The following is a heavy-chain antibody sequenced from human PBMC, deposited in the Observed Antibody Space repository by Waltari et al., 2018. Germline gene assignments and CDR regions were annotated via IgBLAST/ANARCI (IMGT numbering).Heavy chain of an antibody. CDR2: IYTSGST. Sequence: QVQLQESGPGLVKPSQTLSLTCTVSGGSISSGSYYWSWIRQPAGKGLEWIGYIYTSGSTYYNPALKSRVTIAVDTAKNQFSLKLSSVTAADTAVYYCARRVLTSHCALCAFDIWGQGTMVTVSS. CDR3: ARRVLTSHCALCAFDI. J-gene: IGHJ3*02. V-gene: IGHV4-61*09. CDR1: GGSISSGSYY. D-gene: IGHD2-2*01.